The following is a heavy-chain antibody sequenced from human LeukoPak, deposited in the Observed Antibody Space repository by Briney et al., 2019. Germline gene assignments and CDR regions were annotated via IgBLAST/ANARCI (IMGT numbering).Heavy chain of an antibody. Sequence: PGGSLRLSCAASGFTFSAHWMTWVRQAPGKGLEWVANIKEDGSLKYYVDSVKGRFTVSRDNAKNSLYLQMNSLRVEDAAVYYCARDYREYSSPYYFDYWGQGTLVTVSS. CDR2: IKEDGSLK. J-gene: IGHJ4*02. CDR1: GFTFSAHW. V-gene: IGHV3-7*01. D-gene: IGHD6-6*01. CDR3: ARDYREYSSPYYFDY.